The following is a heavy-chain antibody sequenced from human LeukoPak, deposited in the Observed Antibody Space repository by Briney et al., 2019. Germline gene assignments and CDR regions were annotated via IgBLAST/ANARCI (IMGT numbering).Heavy chain of an antibody. D-gene: IGHD6-19*01. Sequence: GRSLRLSCAASGFTFDDYAIYWVRQAPGKGLEWVSGIDWKNDIIGYADSVRGRFTISRDNAKNSLYLQMNSLSAEDTAFYYCAKGGYSRGWSYVDVWGQGTRSPSP. CDR3: AKGGYSRGWSYVDV. CDR1: GFTFDDYA. J-gene: IGHJ6*02. CDR2: IDWKNDII. V-gene: IGHV3-9*01.